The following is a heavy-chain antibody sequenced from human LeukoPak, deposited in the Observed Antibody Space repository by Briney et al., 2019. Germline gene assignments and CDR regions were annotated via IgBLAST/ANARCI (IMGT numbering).Heavy chain of an antibody. CDR1: GGSFSGYY. CDR2: INHSGST. V-gene: IGHV4-34*01. CDR3: ARGQYYYDSSGYYYLGGYFQH. Sequence: PSETLSLTCAVYGGSFSGYYWSWIRQPPGKGLEWIGEINHSGSTNYNPSLKSRVTISVDTSKNQFSLKLSSVTAADTAVYYCARGQYYYDSSGYYYLGGYFQHWGQGTLVTVSS. J-gene: IGHJ1*01. D-gene: IGHD3-22*01.